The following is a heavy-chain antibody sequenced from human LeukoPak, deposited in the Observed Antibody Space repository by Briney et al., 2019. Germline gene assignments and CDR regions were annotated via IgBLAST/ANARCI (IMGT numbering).Heavy chain of an antibody. CDR1: GYSFIDYD. J-gene: IGHJ4*02. V-gene: IGHV1-8*01. CDR3: ASVGYGEYNFDH. Sequence: ASVKVSCKASGYSFIDYDINWVRQANGQGLEWMGWMDPKTGKTGFAQNFQGRVTLNGNTATTTAYMELTSLKFEDTAVYYCASVGYGEYNFDHWGQGIQIIVSS. CDR2: MDPKTGKT. D-gene: IGHD5-12*01.